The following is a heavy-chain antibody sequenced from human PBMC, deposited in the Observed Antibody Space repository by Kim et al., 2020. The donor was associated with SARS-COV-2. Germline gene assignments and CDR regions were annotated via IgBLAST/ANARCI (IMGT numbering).Heavy chain of an antibody. CDR3: AIYSSAWYNDAFDI. CDR2: ISGSGDST. J-gene: IGHJ3*02. CDR1: GFTFSTYA. Sequence: GGSLRLSCAASGFTFSTYAMSWVRQAPGKGLEWVSAISGSGDSTFYADSVRGRFTISRDNSKNTLYLQMYSLRDEDTAVYYCAIYSSAWYNDAFDIWGQGTMVTVSS. V-gene: IGHV3-23*01. D-gene: IGHD6-19*01.